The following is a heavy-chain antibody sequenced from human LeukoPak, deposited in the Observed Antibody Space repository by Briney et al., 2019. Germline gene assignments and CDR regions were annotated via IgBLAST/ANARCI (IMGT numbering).Heavy chain of an antibody. Sequence: ASVKVSCKASGYTFTDYYMHWVRQAPGQTFEWLAWINPKSGDTHYTQKFQGRVTVTTDTSITSVYVELSGLQSDDTAVYYCVRDLTGGSGDWGQGTLATVSS. J-gene: IGHJ4*02. CDR3: VRDLTGGSGD. CDR2: INPKSGDT. CDR1: GYTFTDYY. V-gene: IGHV1-2*02. D-gene: IGHD6-19*01.